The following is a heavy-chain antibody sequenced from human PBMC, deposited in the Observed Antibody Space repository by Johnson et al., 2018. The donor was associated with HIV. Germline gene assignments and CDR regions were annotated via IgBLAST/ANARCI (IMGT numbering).Heavy chain of an antibody. CDR3: ARDPYHNFWTGYSRNDAFDF. D-gene: IGHD3/OR15-3a*01. J-gene: IGHJ3*01. Sequence: VQLVESGGGLVQPGGSLRLSCAVSGFTFNSYAMSWVRQAPGKGLEWVSAIGTAGDTYYPGSVKGRFTISRENAKNSLYLQMNSLRAEDTAVYYCARDPYHNFWTGYSRNDAFDFWGQGTMVTVFS. V-gene: IGHV3-13*01. CDR1: GFTFNSYA. CDR2: IGTAGDT.